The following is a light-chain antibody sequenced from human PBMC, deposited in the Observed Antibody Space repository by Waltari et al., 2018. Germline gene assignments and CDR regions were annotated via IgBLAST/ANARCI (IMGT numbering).Light chain of an antibody. CDR3: SSYAGSNNAV. CDR2: EVN. Sequence: QSALTQPPSASGSPGQSVTISCTGTSSDVGGYNYVPWYQQHPGKAPKLMIYEVNRRPSGVPDRFSGSKSGNTASLTVSGLQAEDEADYYCSSYAGSNNAVFGGGTKLTVL. V-gene: IGLV2-8*01. CDR1: SSDVGGYNY. J-gene: IGLJ2*01.